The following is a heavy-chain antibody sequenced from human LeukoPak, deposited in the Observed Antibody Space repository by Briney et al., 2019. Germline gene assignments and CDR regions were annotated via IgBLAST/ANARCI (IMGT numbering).Heavy chain of an antibody. J-gene: IGHJ3*02. CDR3: ARVGYDSSGQHAFDI. CDR2: IYYSGST. V-gene: IGHV4-30-4*08. CDR1: GGSISSGDYD. Sequence: SETLSLTCTVSGGSISSGDYDWSWIRQPPGKGLEWIGYIYYSGSTYYNPSLKSRVTISVDTSKNQFSLKLSSVTAADTAVYYCARVGYDSSGQHAFDIWGQGTMVTVSS. D-gene: IGHD3-22*01.